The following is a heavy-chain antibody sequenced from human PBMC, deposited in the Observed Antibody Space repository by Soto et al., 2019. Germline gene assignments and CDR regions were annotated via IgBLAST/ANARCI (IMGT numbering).Heavy chain of an antibody. CDR1: GFSLSTSGVG. CDR3: AHRQYNYESSGYAAAYFQH. J-gene: IGHJ1*01. CDR2: IYWDDDK. V-gene: IGHV2-5*02. Sequence: QITLKESGPTLVKPTQTLTLTCTFSGFSLSTSGVGEGWIRQPPGTALEWLALIYWDDDKRYSPSLKSRLTITKDTTKDRSVLTMTVIDPLDTATYYCAHRQYNYESSGYAAAYFQHWGQGTLVTVSS. D-gene: IGHD3-22*01.